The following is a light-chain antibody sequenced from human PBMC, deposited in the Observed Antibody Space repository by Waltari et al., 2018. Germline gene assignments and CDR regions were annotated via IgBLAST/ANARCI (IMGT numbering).Light chain of an antibody. J-gene: IGKJ4*01. CDR3: QQSYSTPRT. Sequence: DIQITQSPSSLSASVGDRVTITCRASQRISSYLNWYQQKPGKAPKLLIYAASSLQSGVPSRFSGSGSGTDFTLTISSLQPEDFATYYCQQSYSTPRTFGGGTKVEIK. CDR2: AAS. CDR1: QRISSY. V-gene: IGKV1-39*01.